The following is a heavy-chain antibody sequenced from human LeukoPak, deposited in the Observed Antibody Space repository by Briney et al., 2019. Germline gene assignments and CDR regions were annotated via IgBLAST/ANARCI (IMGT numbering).Heavy chain of an antibody. V-gene: IGHV4-39*07. J-gene: IGHJ4*02. CDR2: GST. Sequence: SETLSLTCTVSGGSISSDTYYWGWIRQPPGKGLEWIGSGSTYYNPSLKSRVTMSLDKSKNQLSLNLTSVTAADTAVYYCARDLGTRAAAPWGQGTLVTVSS. D-gene: IGHD2-8*02. CDR1: GGSISSDTYY. CDR3: ARDLGTRAAAP.